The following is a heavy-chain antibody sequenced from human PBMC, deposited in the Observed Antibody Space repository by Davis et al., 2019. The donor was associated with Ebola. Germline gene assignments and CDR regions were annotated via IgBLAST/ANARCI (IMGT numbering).Heavy chain of an antibody. J-gene: IGHJ1*01. V-gene: IGHV1-2*02. CDR3: ARRGRALSGYFQH. CDR2: INPNSGGT. CDR1: GYNFTGYY. D-gene: IGHD3-10*01. Sequence: ASVKVSCKASGYNFTGYYMHWVRQAPGQGLEWMGWINPNSGGTNYAQKFQGRATMTRDTSISTAYMELSRLRSDDTAVYYCARRGRALSGYFQHWGQGTLVTVSS.